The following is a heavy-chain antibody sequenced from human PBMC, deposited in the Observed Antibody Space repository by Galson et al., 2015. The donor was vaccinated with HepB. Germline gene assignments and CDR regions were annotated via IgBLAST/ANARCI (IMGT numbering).Heavy chain of an antibody. CDR2: INTNTGNP. CDR1: GYTFTSYA. Sequence: SVKVSCKASGYTFTSYAMNWVRQAPGQGLEWMGWINTNTGNPTYAQGFTGRFVFSLDTSVSTAYLQISSLKAEDTAVYYCARVVVVPENGLGENDYWGQGTLVTVSS. V-gene: IGHV7-4-1*02. D-gene: IGHD2-2*01. CDR3: ARVVVVPENGLGENDY. J-gene: IGHJ4*02.